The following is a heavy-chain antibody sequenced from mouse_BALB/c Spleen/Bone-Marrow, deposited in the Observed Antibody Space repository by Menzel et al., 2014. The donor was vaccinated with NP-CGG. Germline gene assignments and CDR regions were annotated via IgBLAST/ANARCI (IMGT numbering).Heavy chain of an antibody. CDR2: IHPGSGNT. V-gene: IGHV1-15*01. D-gene: IGHD2-14*01. CDR3: IRGNYRYSWFAY. Sequence: VQLHQPGAELVRPGASVKLSCKALGYTFSDYEMHWVKQTHVNGLEWIGAIHPGSGNTAYNQKFKGKATLTADKSSSTAYMELSSLTSEDSAVYYCIRGNYRYSWFAYWGQGTLVTVSA. J-gene: IGHJ3*01. CDR1: GYTFSDYE.